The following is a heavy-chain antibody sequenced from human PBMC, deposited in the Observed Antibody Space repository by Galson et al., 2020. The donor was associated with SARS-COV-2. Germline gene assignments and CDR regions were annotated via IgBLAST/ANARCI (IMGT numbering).Heavy chain of an antibody. D-gene: IGHD2-2*01. CDR3: AKDLQMAAIVVIPVLMNYFDY. J-gene: IGHJ4*02. CDR2: VTSTSDST. CDR1: GYTFSSYD. Sequence: GGSLRLSCAASGYTFSSYDMSWVRQAPGKGLEWVSGVTSTSDSTFYTDSVKGRFTISRDNSKSTLYLQMNSLRAEDTAVYFCAKDLQMAAIVVIPVLMNYFDYWGQGTLVTFAS. V-gene: IGHV3-23*01.